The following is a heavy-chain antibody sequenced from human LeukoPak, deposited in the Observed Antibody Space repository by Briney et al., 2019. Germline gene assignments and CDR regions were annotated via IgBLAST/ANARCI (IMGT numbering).Heavy chain of an antibody. CDR1: GFTFSSYA. J-gene: IGHJ4*02. CDR3: AKFRRGYCSGGSCYRDFDY. Sequence: AGGSLRLSCAASGFTFSSYAMSWVRQAPGKGLEWVSAISGSGGSTYYADSVKGRFTISRDNSKNTLYLQMNSLRAEDTAVYYCAKFRRGYCSGGSCYRDFDYWGQGTLVTVSS. D-gene: IGHD2-15*01. V-gene: IGHV3-23*01. CDR2: ISGSGGST.